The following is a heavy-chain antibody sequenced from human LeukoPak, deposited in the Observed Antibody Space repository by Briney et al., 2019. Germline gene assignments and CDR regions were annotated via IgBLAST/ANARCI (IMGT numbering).Heavy chain of an antibody. J-gene: IGHJ4*02. D-gene: IGHD6-19*01. CDR1: GFTFSSYG. V-gene: IGHV3-33*06. CDR2: IWYDGSNK. CDR3: AKATIAVAGRGYFDY. Sequence: PGRSLRLSCAASGFTFSSYGMHWVRQAPGKGLEWVAVIWYDGSNKYYADSVKGRFTISRDNSKNTLYLQMNSLRAEDTAVYYCAKATIAVAGRGYFDYWGQGTLVTVS.